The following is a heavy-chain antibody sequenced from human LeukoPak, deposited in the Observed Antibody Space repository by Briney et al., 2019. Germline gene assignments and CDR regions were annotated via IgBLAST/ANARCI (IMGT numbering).Heavy chain of an antibody. CDR3: ARGPIAVAGNASWDY. Sequence: SVKVSCKASGGTFSSYAISWVRQAPGQGLEWMGRIIPIFGTSNYAQKFQGRVTITTDESTSTAYMELSSLRSEDTAVYYCARGPIAVAGNASWDYWGQGTLVTVSS. J-gene: IGHJ4*02. CDR2: IIPIFGTS. CDR1: GGTFSSYA. D-gene: IGHD6-19*01. V-gene: IGHV1-69*05.